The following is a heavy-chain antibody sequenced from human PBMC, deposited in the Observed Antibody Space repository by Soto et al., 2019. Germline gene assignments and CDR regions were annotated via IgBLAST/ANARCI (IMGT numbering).Heavy chain of an antibody. V-gene: IGHV1-69*02. Sequence: QVQLVQSGAEVKKPGSSVKVSCKASGGTFSSYTISWVRQAPGQGLEWMGRIIPILGIANYAQKFQGRVSITADKSTSTAYMELSSLRSEDTAVYYCRIYYYGSGSDLLDYWGQGTLVTVSS. CDR3: RIYYYGSGSDLLDY. CDR2: IIPILGIA. J-gene: IGHJ4*02. CDR1: GGTFSSYT. D-gene: IGHD3-10*01.